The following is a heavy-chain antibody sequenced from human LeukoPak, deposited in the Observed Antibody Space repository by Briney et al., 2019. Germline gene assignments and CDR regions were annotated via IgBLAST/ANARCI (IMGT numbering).Heavy chain of an antibody. Sequence: SETLSLTCTVSGGSISSSSYYWGWIRQPPGTGLEWIGSIYYSGSTYYNPSLKSRVTISVDTSKNQFSLKLSSVTAADTAVYYCARLANLFDYWGQGTLVTVSS. V-gene: IGHV4-39*01. J-gene: IGHJ4*02. CDR3: ARLANLFDY. CDR1: GGSISSSSYY. CDR2: IYYSGST.